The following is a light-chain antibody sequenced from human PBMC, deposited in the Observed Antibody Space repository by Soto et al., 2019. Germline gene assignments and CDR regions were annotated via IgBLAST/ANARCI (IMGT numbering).Light chain of an antibody. V-gene: IGKV3-20*01. CDR3: QQYGSSPLT. CDR1: QTISGTY. CDR2: GAS. J-gene: IGKJ1*01. Sequence: EIVLTRSPGTLSLSPGERATLSCRASQTISGTYLAWYQQKPGQAPRLLIYGASSRATGIPDRFSGSGSGTDFTLTISRLEPEDFAVYYCQQYGSSPLTFGQGTKVDIK.